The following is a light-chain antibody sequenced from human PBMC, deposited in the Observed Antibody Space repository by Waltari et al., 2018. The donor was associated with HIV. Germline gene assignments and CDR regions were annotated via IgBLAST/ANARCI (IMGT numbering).Light chain of an antibody. CDR3: QQYNTYSQT. CDR2: RAS. Sequence: DVQMTQSPSTLSASVGDTVTITCRASQSISTWLAWYQQKPGKAPKLLIYRASSLQSWVPSRFSGSGSETEFTLTINSLQPDDFATYYCQQYNTYSQTFGQGTKVDIK. CDR1: QSISTW. V-gene: IGKV1-5*03. J-gene: IGKJ1*01.